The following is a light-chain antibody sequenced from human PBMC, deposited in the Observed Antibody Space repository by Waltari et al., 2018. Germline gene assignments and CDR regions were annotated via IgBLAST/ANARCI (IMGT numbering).Light chain of an antibody. V-gene: IGLV2-23*02. CDR1: SSDVGSYNL. J-gene: IGLJ1*01. Sequence: QSALTQPASVSGSPGQSITISCTGTSSDVGSYNLVSWYQHHPGKAPKLMICEVSKRPSGVSNRFSGSKSGSTASLTISGLQAEDEADYYCCSYEGSSTFYVFGIGTKVTVL. CDR2: EVS. CDR3: CSYEGSSTFYV.